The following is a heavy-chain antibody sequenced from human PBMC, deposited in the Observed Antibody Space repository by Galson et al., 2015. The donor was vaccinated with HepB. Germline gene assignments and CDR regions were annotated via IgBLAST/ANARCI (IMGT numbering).Heavy chain of an antibody. D-gene: IGHD5-24*01. Sequence: QSGAEVKKPGESLKISCNGSGYSFTSYWIGWVRQMPGKGLEWMGIIYPGDSDTRYSPSFQGQVTISADKSISTAYLQWSSLKASDTAMYYCARQGDGYNYYYGMDVWGQGTTVTVSS. CDR1: GYSFTSYW. V-gene: IGHV5-51*01. CDR3: ARQGDGYNYYYGMDV. J-gene: IGHJ6*02. CDR2: IYPGDSDT.